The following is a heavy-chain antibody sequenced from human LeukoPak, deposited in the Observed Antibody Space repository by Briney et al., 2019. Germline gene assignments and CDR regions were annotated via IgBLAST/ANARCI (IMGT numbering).Heavy chain of an antibody. CDR2: IYPGGSDT. D-gene: IGHD3-10*01. J-gene: IGHJ4*02. V-gene: IGHV5-51*01. Sequence: GESLRISCKGSGYSFTSYWIGWVRQMPGKGLEWMGIIYPGGSDTRYSPSFQGQVAISVDKSISTAYLQWSSLKASDTAMYYCARQNPYGSGSYSDYWGQGTLVTVSS. CDR1: GYSFTSYW. CDR3: ARQNPYGSGSYSDY.